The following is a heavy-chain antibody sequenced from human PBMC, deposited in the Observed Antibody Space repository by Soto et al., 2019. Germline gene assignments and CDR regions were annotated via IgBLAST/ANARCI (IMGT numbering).Heavy chain of an antibody. V-gene: IGHV3-23*01. CDR1: GFTFSSYA. CDR2: ISGSGGSS. J-gene: IGHJ4*02. Sequence: EVQLLESGGGLVQPGGSLRLSCAASGFTFSSYAMSWVRQAPGKGLERVSAISGSGGSSYYADSVKGRFTISRDNSKNTLYLQMNSLRAEDTAVYYCAKDSALRYFDWSPPLDYWGQGTLVTVSS. D-gene: IGHD3-9*01. CDR3: AKDSALRYFDWSPPLDY.